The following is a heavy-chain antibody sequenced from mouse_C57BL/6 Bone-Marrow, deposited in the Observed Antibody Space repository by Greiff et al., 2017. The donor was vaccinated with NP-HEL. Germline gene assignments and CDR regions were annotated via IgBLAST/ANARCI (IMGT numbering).Heavy chain of an antibody. D-gene: IGHD1-1*01. CDR2: IDPSDSET. Sequence: VQLQQPGAELVRPGSSVKLSCKASGYTFTSYWMHWVKQRPIQGLEWIGNIDPSDSETHYNQKFKDKATLTVDKSSSTAYMQLSSLTSEDSAVYYCARGGFYYGSRNYFDYWGQGTTLTVSS. V-gene: IGHV1-52*01. J-gene: IGHJ2*01. CDR3: ARGGFYYGSRNYFDY. CDR1: GYTFTSYW.